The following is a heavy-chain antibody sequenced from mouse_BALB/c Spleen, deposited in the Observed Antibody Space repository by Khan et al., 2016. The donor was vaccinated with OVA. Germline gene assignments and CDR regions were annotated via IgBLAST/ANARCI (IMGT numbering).Heavy chain of an antibody. V-gene: IGHV5-6*01. J-gene: IGHJ3*01. CDR3: ASHLSGSFAY. CDR2: ISSGGDYT. D-gene: IGHD3-1*01. CDR1: GFTFSSYS. Sequence: EVQLVESGGDLVKPGGSLKLSCAASGFTFSSYSMSWVRQTPDKRLEWVATISSGGDYTYYPDSVKGRFTISRDNARNTLYLQMSSLKSDDTAKYYCASHLSGSFAYWGQGTLVTVSA.